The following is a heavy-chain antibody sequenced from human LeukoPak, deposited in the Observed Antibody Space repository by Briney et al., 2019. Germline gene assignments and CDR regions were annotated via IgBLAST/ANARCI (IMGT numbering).Heavy chain of an antibody. CDR2: ISSSSSTI. CDR1: GFTFSSYS. CDR3: AREGGAAAGTFDY. J-gene: IGHJ4*02. V-gene: IGHV3-48*04. Sequence: GSLRLSCAASGFTFSSYSMNWVRQAPGKGLEWVSYISSSSSTIYYADSVKGRFTISRDNAKNSLYLQMNSLRAEDTAVYYCAREGGAAAGTFDYWGQGTLVTVSS. D-gene: IGHD6-13*01.